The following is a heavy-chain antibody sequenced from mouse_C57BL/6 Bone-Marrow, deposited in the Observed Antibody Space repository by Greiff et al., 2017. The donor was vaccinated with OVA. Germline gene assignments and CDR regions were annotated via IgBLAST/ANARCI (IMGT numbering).Heavy chain of an antibody. CDR1: GFTFSSYG. CDR2: ISSGGSYT. Sequence: EVHLVESGGDLVKPGGSLKLSCAASGFTFSSYGMSWVRQTPDKRLEWVATISSGGSYTYYPDSVKGRFTISRDNAKNTLYLQMSSLKSEDTAMYYCARAGTRGFDYWGQGTTLTVSS. D-gene: IGHD4-1*01. V-gene: IGHV5-6*01. CDR3: ARAGTRGFDY. J-gene: IGHJ2*01.